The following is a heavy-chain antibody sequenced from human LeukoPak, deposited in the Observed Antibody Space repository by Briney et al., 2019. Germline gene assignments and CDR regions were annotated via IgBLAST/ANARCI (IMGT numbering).Heavy chain of an antibody. CDR3: ARERGYCSSTSCYTGMRRWFDP. J-gene: IGHJ5*02. V-gene: IGHV1-2*02. D-gene: IGHD2-2*02. CDR1: GYTFTGYY. CDR2: INPNSGGT. Sequence: ASVKVSCKASGYTFTGYYMHWVRQAPGQGLEWMGWINPNSGGTNYAQKFQGRVTMTRDASISTAYMELSRLRSDDTAVYYCARERGYCSSTSCYTGMRRWFDPWGQGTLVTVSS.